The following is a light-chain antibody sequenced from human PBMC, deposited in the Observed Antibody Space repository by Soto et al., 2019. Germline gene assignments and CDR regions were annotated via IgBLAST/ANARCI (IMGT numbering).Light chain of an antibody. CDR1: NSNIGAGYD. CDR3: QSYDSSLSGYV. V-gene: IGLV1-40*01. CDR2: GNS. J-gene: IGLJ1*01. Sequence: QSVLTQPPSVSGAPGQRVTISCTGSNSNIGAGYDVHWYQQLPGTAPKLLIYGNSNRPSGVPDRFSGSKSGTAASLALTGLQAEDEADYYCQSYDSSLSGYVFGTGTKVTVL.